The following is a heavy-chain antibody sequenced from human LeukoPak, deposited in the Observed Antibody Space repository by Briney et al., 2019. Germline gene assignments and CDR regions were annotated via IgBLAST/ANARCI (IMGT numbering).Heavy chain of an antibody. D-gene: IGHD3-16*02. V-gene: IGHV3-7*01. CDR2: IKQDGSEK. J-gene: IGHJ4*02. Sequence: GGSLRLSCAASGFTFSCYWMSWVRQAPGKGLEWVANIKQDGSEKYYVDSVKGRFTISRDNAKNSLYLQMNSLRAEDTAVYYCARRYYDYVWGSYRYLDYWGQGTLVTVSS. CDR3: ARRYYDYVWGSYRYLDY. CDR1: GFTFSCYW.